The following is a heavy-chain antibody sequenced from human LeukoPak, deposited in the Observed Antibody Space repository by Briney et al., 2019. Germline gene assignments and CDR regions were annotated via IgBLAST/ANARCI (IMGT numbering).Heavy chain of an antibody. Sequence: GASVKVSCKASGYTFTGYYMHWVRQAPGQGLEWMGCINPNSGGTNYAQKFQGRVTMTRDTSISTAYMELSRLRSDDTAVYYCARDSSGYYFKSSWYFDLWGRGTLVTVSS. CDR2: INPNSGGT. V-gene: IGHV1-2*02. CDR1: GYTFTGYY. D-gene: IGHD3-22*01. CDR3: ARDSSGYYFKSSWYFDL. J-gene: IGHJ2*01.